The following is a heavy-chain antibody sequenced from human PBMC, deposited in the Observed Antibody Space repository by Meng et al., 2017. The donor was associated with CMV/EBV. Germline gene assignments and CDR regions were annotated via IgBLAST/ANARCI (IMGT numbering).Heavy chain of an antibody. CDR1: GFTFSSYC. D-gene: IGHD2-2*01. CDR3: ARIGLYPGRMYQLNAFDI. Sequence: GESLKISCAASGFTFSSYCMNWVRQAPGKGLEWVSSISSSSSYIYYADSVKGRFTISRDNAKNSLYLQMNSLRAEDTAVYYCARIGLYPGRMYQLNAFDIWGQGTMVTVSS. CDR2: ISSSSSYI. V-gene: IGHV3-21*01. J-gene: IGHJ3*02.